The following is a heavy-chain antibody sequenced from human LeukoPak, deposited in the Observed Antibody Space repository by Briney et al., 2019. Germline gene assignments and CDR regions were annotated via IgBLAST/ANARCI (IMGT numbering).Heavy chain of an antibody. J-gene: IGHJ5*02. CDR2: IYPGDSDT. CDR1: GYSFTSYW. Sequence: GESLKISCKGSGYSFTSYWIGWVRQMPGKGLEWMGIIYPGDSDTGYSPSFQGQVTISADKSISTAYLQWSSLKASDTAMYYCARGMTVDGTSSPIANWFDPWGQGTLVTVSS. CDR3: ARGMTVDGTSSPIANWFDP. D-gene: IGHD2-2*01. V-gene: IGHV5-51*01.